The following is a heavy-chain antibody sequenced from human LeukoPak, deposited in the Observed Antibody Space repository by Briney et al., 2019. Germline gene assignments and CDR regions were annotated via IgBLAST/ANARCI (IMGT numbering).Heavy chain of an antibody. CDR1: GYTFTSYS. J-gene: IGHJ4*02. D-gene: IGHD2-15*01. Sequence: GASVKVSCKASGYTFTSYSMHWVRQAPGQGLEWMGIIYPNNNSTNYAQKFQGRVTMTRDTSTSTVYMELSSLRSEDTAVYYCATSMYCSSGSCFSNYFDYWGQGTLVTVSS. V-gene: IGHV1-46*03. CDR2: IYPNNNST. CDR3: ATSMYCSSGSCFSNYFDY.